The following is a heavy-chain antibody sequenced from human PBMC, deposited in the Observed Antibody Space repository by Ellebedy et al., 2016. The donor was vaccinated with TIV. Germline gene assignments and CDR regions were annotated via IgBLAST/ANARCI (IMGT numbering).Heavy chain of an antibody. Sequence: PGGSLRLSCAASGFTFSSYGMHWVRQAPGKGLEWVAVIWYDGSNKYYADSVKGRFTISRDNSKNTLYLQMNSLRAEGTAVYYCAREGGGYCSSTSCYFDYWGQGTLVTVSS. CDR2: IWYDGSNK. V-gene: IGHV3-33*01. CDR3: AREGGGYCSSTSCYFDY. J-gene: IGHJ4*02. CDR1: GFTFSSYG. D-gene: IGHD2-2*01.